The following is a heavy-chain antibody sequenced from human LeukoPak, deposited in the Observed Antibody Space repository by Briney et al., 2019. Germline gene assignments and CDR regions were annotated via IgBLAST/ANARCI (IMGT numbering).Heavy chain of an antibody. CDR2: INSDGSST. Sequence: GGSLRLSCAASGFTFSSYWMHWVRQAPGKGLVWVSRINSDGSSTSYADSVKGRFTISRDNAKNTLYLQMNSLRAEDTAGYYCARARGIAAAAYWGQGTLVTVSS. CDR3: ARARGIAAAAY. J-gene: IGHJ4*02. D-gene: IGHD6-13*01. CDR1: GFTFSSYW. V-gene: IGHV3-74*01.